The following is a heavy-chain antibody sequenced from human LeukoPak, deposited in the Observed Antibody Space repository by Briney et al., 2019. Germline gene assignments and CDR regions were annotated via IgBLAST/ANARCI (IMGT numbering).Heavy chain of an antibody. Sequence: SETLPLTCTVSGGSISSGGYYWSWIRQHPGKGLEWIGYIYYSGSTYYNPSLKSRVTISVDTSKNQFSLKLSSVTAADTAVYYCASSSGDYNWYFDLWGRGTLVTVSS. J-gene: IGHJ2*01. V-gene: IGHV4-31*03. D-gene: IGHD4-17*01. CDR3: ASSSGDYNWYFDL. CDR2: IYYSGST. CDR1: GGSISSGGYY.